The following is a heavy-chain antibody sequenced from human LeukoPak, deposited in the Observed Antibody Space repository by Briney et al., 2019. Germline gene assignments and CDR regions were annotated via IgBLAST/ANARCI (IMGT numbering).Heavy chain of an antibody. CDR2: ISGGGDTT. V-gene: IGHV3-23*01. Sequence: PGGSLRLSCVASGFTLSNFGMSWVRQAPGKGLEWVSTISGGGDTTYYADSVKGRFTISRDNSKNTLYLQMNSLRAEDTAVYYCAKAKTQAMVLPGNYWGQGTLVTVSS. J-gene: IGHJ4*02. CDR3: AKAKTQAMVLPGNY. CDR1: GFTLSNFG. D-gene: IGHD5-18*01.